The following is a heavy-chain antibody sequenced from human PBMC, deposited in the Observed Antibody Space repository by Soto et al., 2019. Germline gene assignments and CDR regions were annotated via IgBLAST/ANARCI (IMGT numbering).Heavy chain of an antibody. D-gene: IGHD3-16*01. CDR2: VSSSGGTT. CDR3: AKVGSGSFWGLRDP. J-gene: IGHJ5*02. V-gene: IGHV3-23*01. CDR1: GFTFKSNA. Sequence: DVQLLESGGGSVQPGGSLRLSCAASGFTFKSNAMTWVRQAPGQGLEWVSSVSSSGGTTYYVDSAKGRFTISRDNSKNTLYLQMDSLRVEDTAIYYCAKVGSGSFWGLRDPWGQGTLVSVSS.